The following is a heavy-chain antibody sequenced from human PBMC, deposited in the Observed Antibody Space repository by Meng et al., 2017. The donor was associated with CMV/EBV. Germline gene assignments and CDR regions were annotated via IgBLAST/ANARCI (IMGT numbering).Heavy chain of an antibody. CDR2: IIPIFGTA. Sequence: QVQLVESGAELRKPGSSVKVSCKASGGTFSSYAISWGRQAPGQGLEWMGGIIPIFGTANYAQKFQGRVTITADESTSTAYMELSSLRSEDTAVYYCARAGDYGGRGYFDYWGQGTLVTVSS. J-gene: IGHJ4*02. V-gene: IGHV1-69*01. D-gene: IGHD4-23*01. CDR3: ARAGDYGGRGYFDY. CDR1: GGTFSSYA.